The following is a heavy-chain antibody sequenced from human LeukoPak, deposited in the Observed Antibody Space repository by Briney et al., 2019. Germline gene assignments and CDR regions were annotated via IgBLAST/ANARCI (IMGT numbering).Heavy chain of an antibody. CDR1: GFTFRRHW. D-gene: IGHD5-24*01. Sequence: GGSLRLSCAASGFTFRRHWMHWVRQAPGKGLVWVSRINGDGSATYYADSVKSRFSISRDNPKNTLYLHMHSLRADDTAVYYCAREEEMATNTDYWGQGTLVTVSS. CDR2: INGDGSAT. CDR3: AREEEMATNTDY. J-gene: IGHJ4*02. V-gene: IGHV3-74*01.